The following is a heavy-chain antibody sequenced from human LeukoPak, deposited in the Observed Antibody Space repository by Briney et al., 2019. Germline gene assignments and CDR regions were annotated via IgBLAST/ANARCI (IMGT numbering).Heavy chain of an antibody. CDR3: AKALGPAAIVDLFDY. Sequence: PGGSLRLSCAASGFTFSSYAMSWVRQAPGEGLGWVSAISGSGGSTYYADSVKGRFTISRDNSKNTLYLQMNSLRAADTAVYYCAKALGPAAIVDLFDYWGQGTLVTVSS. V-gene: IGHV3-23*01. J-gene: IGHJ4*02. CDR1: GFTFSSYA. D-gene: IGHD2-2*01. CDR2: ISGSGGST.